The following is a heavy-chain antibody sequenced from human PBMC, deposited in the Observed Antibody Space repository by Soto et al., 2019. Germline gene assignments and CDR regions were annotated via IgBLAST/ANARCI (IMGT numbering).Heavy chain of an antibody. J-gene: IGHJ6*04. V-gene: IGHV3-74*01. CDR1: GFTFSSYL. CDR2: INSDGSTK. D-gene: IGHD2-2*01. CDR3: GKIPYQGGWMDV. Sequence: PGGSLRLSCAASGFTFSSYLMPWVRQAPGKGLVWVSRINSDGSTKSHTHYVKGRLNISRDNAKNTLYMKMNSLRAEDTAVYYCGKIPYQGGWMDVWGKGTTVTVSS.